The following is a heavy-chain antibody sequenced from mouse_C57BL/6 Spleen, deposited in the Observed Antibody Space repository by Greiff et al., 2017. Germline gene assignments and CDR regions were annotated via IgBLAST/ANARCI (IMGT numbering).Heavy chain of an antibody. CDR3: ARSSYDYTTWFAY. V-gene: IGHV1-66*01. D-gene: IGHD2-4*01. CDR2: IYPGSGNT. J-gene: IGHJ3*01. Sequence: QVQLQQSGPELVKPGASVKISCKASGYSFTSYYIHWVKQRPGQGLEWIGWIYPGSGNTKYNEKFKGKATLTADTSSSTAYMQLSSLTSEVSAVYYCARSSYDYTTWFAYWGQGTLVTVSA. CDR1: GYSFTSYY.